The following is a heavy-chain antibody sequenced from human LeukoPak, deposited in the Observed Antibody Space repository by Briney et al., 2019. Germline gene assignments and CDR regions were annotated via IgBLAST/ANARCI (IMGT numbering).Heavy chain of an antibody. CDR2: INHSGST. CDR3: ARVEEGYGSGRRENYYYYYMDV. CDR1: GGSSSGYY. Sequence: PSETLSLTCAVYGGSSSGYYWSWIRQPPGKGLEWIGEINHSGSTNYNPSLKSRVTISVDTSKNQFSLKLSSVTAADTAVYYCARVEEGYGSGRRENYYYYYMDVWGKGTTVTISS. V-gene: IGHV4-34*01. D-gene: IGHD3-10*01. J-gene: IGHJ6*03.